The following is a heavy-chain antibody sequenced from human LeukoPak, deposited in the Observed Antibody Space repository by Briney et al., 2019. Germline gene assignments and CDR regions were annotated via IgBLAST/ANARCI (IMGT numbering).Heavy chain of an antibody. D-gene: IGHD6-19*01. CDR1: GGTFSSYA. J-gene: IGHJ6*03. V-gene: IGHV1-69*05. Sequence: GASVNVSCKASGGTFSSYAISWVRQAPGQGLEWMGGIIPIFGTANYAQKFQGRVTITTDESTSTAYMELSSLRSEDTAVYYCARDAVAGTSYYYYMDVWGKGTTVTVSS. CDR2: IIPIFGTA. CDR3: ARDAVAGTSYYYYMDV.